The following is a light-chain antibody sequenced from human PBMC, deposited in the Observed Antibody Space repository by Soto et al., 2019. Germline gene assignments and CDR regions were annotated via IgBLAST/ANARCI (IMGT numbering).Light chain of an antibody. V-gene: IGKV1-6*01. CDR1: QGISNY. J-gene: IGKJ3*01. CDR3: LKKCFYPLT. Sequence: AIQMTQSPSSLSASVGDRVTITCRASQGISNYLDWFQHKPEKAPKLLIYAASNIQTGVPARFSGSGSGADFTLTISSLQHYDVDTYYCLKKCFYPLTFGPGTKVDIK. CDR2: AAS.